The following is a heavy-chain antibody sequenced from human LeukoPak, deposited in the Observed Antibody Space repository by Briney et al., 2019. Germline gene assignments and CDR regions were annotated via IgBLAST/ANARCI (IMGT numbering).Heavy chain of an antibody. CDR1: GGTFSSYA. Sequence: ASVKVSCKASGGTFSSYAISWVRQAPGQGLEWMGGIIPIFGTANYAQKFQGRVTITADKSTSTAYMELSRLRSDDTAVYYCARDIGFLSDYMDVWGKGTTVTVSS. CDR3: ARDIGFLSDYMDV. D-gene: IGHD3-3*02. CDR2: IIPIFGTA. J-gene: IGHJ6*03. V-gene: IGHV1-69*06.